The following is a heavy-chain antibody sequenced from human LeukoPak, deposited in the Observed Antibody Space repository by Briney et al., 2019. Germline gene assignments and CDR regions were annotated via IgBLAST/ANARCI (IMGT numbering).Heavy chain of an antibody. J-gene: IGHJ4*02. D-gene: IGHD3-10*01. CDR1: SASITSSPYY. CDR2: ISYSGTT. V-gene: IGHV4-39*01. CDR3: AKHYMGSSYNRGLDY. Sequence: SETLSLTCTVSSASITSSPYYWGWIRQSPGKGLEWIGSISYSGTTYYNPSLKSRVTISVDTSKNQFSLKLSSVTAADTAIYYCAKHYMGSSYNRGLDYWGQGTLVTVSS.